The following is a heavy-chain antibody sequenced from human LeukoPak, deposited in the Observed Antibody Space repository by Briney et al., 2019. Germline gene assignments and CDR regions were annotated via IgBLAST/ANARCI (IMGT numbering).Heavy chain of an antibody. V-gene: IGHV1-2*02. CDR2: INPNSGGT. CDR1: GYTFTGYY. Sequence: GASVKVSCKASGYTFTGYYMHWVRQAPGQGLEWMGWINPNSGGTNYAQKFQGRVTMTRDTSISTAYMELSRLRSDDTAVYYCARDGGRWQWLVQAYYYYYMDVWGKGTTVTISS. CDR3: ARDGGRWQWLVQAYYYYYMDV. D-gene: IGHD6-19*01. J-gene: IGHJ6*03.